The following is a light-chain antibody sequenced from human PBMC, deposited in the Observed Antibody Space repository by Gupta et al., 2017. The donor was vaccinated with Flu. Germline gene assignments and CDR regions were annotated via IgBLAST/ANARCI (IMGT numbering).Light chain of an antibody. CDR3: ATWIDALSGPV. CDR2: ANN. J-gene: IGLJ2*01. Sequence: SSIGSATVDWYQQVPGMAPRLLIFANNQRPAGVPGRFSGSKSGTSVSLAISGLQPEDEGDYYCATWIDALSGPVFGGGTKLVVL. V-gene: IGLV1-44*01. CDR1: SSIGSAT.